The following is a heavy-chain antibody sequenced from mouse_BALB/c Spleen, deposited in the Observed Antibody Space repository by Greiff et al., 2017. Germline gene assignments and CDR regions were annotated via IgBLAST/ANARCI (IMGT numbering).Heavy chain of an antibody. V-gene: IGHV10S3*01. CDR1: GFTFNTNA. D-gene: IGHD1-1*01. CDR3: VRGGRVYAMDY. Sequence: GGGLVQPKGSLKLSCAASGFTFNTNAMNWVRQAPGKGLEWVARIRSKSNNYATYYADSVKDRFTISRDDSQSMLYLQMNNLKTEDTAMYYCVRGGRVYAMDYWGQGTSVTVSS. CDR2: IRSKSNNYAT. J-gene: IGHJ4*01.